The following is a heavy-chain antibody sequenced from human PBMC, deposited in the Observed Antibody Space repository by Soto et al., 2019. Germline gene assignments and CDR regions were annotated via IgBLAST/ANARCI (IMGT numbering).Heavy chain of an antibody. CDR3: ARTFPGYGSGGRCYSDYYYYNMEV. Sequence: SETLSLTCTVSGGSISSSSYYWGWIRQPPGKGLEWIGSIYYSGSTYYNPSLKSRVTISVDTSKNQFSLKLTSVTAADTAVYYCARTFPGYGSGGRCYSDYYYYNMEVWGLGTTV. D-gene: IGHD2-15*01. CDR1: GGSISSSSYY. V-gene: IGHV4-39*01. CDR2: IYYSGST. J-gene: IGHJ6*02.